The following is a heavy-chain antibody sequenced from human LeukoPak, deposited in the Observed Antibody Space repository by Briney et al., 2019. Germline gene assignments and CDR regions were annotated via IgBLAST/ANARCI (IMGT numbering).Heavy chain of an antibody. J-gene: IGHJ4*02. CDR1: GFTFNDYA. CDR2: ISYDGYDK. D-gene: IGHD2/OR15-2a*01. Sequence: PGGSLRLSCAASGFTFNDYAMSWVRQAPGKGLEWVTLISYDGYDKSYADSVRGRFTISRDNSRNTLYLQMDSLRSEDTAVYYCARDFFPIVDSTWYEIGYWGQGTLVTVSS. V-gene: IGHV3-30-3*01. CDR3: ARDFFPIVDSTWYEIGY.